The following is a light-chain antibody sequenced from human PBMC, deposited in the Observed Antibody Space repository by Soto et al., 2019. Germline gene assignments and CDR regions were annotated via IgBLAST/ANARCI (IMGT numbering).Light chain of an antibody. V-gene: IGKV3-11*01. Sequence: EIVLTQSPAALSFSPGERATLYCRASQSVGNSLAWYQQKPGQAPRLLIYDASSKPTDIQARFTGSGSGTDFSLTISGLEPEDFAVYYCQQRSNWPLTFGGGTKVDIK. CDR3: QQRSNWPLT. CDR1: QSVGNS. J-gene: IGKJ4*02. CDR2: DAS.